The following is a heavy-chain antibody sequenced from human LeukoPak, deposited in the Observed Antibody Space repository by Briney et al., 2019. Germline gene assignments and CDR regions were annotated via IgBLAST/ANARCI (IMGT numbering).Heavy chain of an antibody. J-gene: IGHJ4*02. CDR2: IYPGDSDT. CDR3: ARHVGYYGSGSYPDY. D-gene: IGHD3-10*01. CDR1: GYSFTSYW. Sequence: GESLKISCKGSGYSFTSYWIGWVRQMPGKGLEWMGIIYPGDSDTRYSPSFQGQVTISADKSTSTAYLQWSSLKASDTAMYYCARHVGYYGSGSYPDYWGQGTLVTVSS. V-gene: IGHV5-51*01.